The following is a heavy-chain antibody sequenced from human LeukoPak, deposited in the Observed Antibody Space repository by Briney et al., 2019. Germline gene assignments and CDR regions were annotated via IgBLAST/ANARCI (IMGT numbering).Heavy chain of an antibody. D-gene: IGHD2-21*01. J-gene: IGHJ4*02. V-gene: IGHV3-53*01. CDR3: ASRHCSGGDCYFAGADPFDH. Sequence: PGGSLRLSCAAYGFTVSSTYMSWVRQSPGKGLEWVSVVYKDGKTFYIDSVTGRFAISRDTSKNTVYLQMNNLRAEDTAVYYCASRHCSGGDCYFAGADPFDHWGQGTLVTVSS. CDR2: VYKDGKT. CDR1: GFTVSSTY.